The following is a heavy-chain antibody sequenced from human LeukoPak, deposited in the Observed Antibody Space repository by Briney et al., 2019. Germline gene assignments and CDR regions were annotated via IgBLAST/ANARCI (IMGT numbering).Heavy chain of an antibody. Sequence: GGSLRLSCAASGFTFSSYAMSWVRQAPGKGLEWVSAISGSGGSTYYADPVKGRFTISRDNSKNTLYLQMNSLRAEDTAVYYCAKDIDYYDSSGYYPGAFDIWGQGTMVTVSS. CDR2: ISGSGGST. J-gene: IGHJ3*02. CDR3: AKDIDYYDSSGYYPGAFDI. D-gene: IGHD3-22*01. CDR1: GFTFSSYA. V-gene: IGHV3-23*01.